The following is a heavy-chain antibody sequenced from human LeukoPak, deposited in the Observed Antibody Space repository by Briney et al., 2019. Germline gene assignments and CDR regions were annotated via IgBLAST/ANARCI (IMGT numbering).Heavy chain of an antibody. J-gene: IGHJ4*02. CDR3: AIFYVVVVTAPTEADY. D-gene: IGHD2-21*02. CDR1: GYTFTSYD. CDR2: MNPNSGDT. Sequence: ASVKVSCKASGYTFTSYDINWVRQATGQGVEGLGWMNPNSGDTGYAQKLQGRVTMTRNTSISTAYMELSSLRSEDTAVYYCAIFYVVVVTAPTEADYWGQGTLVTDSS. V-gene: IGHV1-8*01.